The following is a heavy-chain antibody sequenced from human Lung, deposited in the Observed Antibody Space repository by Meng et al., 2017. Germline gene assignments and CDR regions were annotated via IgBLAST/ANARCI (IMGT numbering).Heavy chain of an antibody. D-gene: IGHD4-11*01. CDR2: INHSGST. Sequence: QVQLQQWGEGLLKPSATLSLTCVGSGGSFSDYYWSWIRQPPGKGLEWIGEINHSGSTNYNPSLESRATISVDTSQNNLSLKLSSVTAADSAVYYCARGPTTMAHDFDYWGQGTLVTVSS. CDR1: GGSFSDYY. CDR3: ARGPTTMAHDFDY. V-gene: IGHV4-34*01. J-gene: IGHJ4*02.